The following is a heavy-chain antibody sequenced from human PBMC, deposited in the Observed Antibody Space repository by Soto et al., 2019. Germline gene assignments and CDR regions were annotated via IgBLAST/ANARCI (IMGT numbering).Heavy chain of an antibody. CDR3: AREHYGGTLYY. CDR1: GFTFSSYA. J-gene: IGHJ4*02. CDR2: INSGASNT. Sequence: GGSLRLSYAASGFTFSSYAMSWVRQAPGKGLVWVSRINSGASNTNYADSVKGRFTISRDNAKNTLYLQMDSLTAEDTAVYYCAREHYGGTLYYWGQGTLVTVSS. V-gene: IGHV3-74*01. D-gene: IGHD4-17*01.